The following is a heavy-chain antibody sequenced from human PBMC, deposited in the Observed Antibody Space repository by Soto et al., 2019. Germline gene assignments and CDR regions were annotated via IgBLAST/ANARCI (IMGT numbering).Heavy chain of an antibody. V-gene: IGHV4-59*01. CDR2: IYYSGST. CDR3: ARAYAYYFDY. J-gene: IGHJ4*02. Sequence: SETLSLTCTVSGGSISRYYWSWIRQPPGKGLEWIGYIYYSGSTNYNPSLKSRVTISVDTSKNQFSLKMSSVTAADTAVYYCARAYAYYFDYWGQGTLVTVSS. CDR1: GGSISRYY.